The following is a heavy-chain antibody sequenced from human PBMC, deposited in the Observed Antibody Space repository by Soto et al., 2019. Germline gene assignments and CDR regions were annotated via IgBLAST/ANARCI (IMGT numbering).Heavy chain of an antibody. V-gene: IGHV1-8*01. CDR3: AREIGSGTLDY. CDR2: INPNSGHT. D-gene: IGHD1-26*01. Sequence: ASVKVSFKASGYTLTNYDLNWVRQAPGQGLEWMGWINPNSGHTGPAQRFQGRLTMTRNTSISTVYMELSSLKSDDTAVYYCAREIGSGTLDYWGQGTQVTVSS. J-gene: IGHJ4*02. CDR1: GYTLTNYD.